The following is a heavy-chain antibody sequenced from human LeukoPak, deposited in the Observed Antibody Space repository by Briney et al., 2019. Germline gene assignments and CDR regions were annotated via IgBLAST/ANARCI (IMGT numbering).Heavy chain of an antibody. Sequence: PSETLSLTCTVSGGSIASDYWSWIRQPPGKGLEWIGYITYSGTTSYNPALKSRVTISVDNSNNQFSLKLRSVTAADSAVYYCARENTLNYRANYGMDVWGQGTTVTVSS. CDR2: ITYSGTT. CDR3: ARENTLNYRANYGMDV. V-gene: IGHV4-59*01. D-gene: IGHD3-16*02. J-gene: IGHJ6*02. CDR1: GGSIASDY.